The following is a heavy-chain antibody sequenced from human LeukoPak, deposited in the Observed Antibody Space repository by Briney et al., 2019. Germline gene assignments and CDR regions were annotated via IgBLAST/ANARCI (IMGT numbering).Heavy chain of an antibody. CDR3: ARHWSHSVAQFGRSYWFDP. V-gene: IGHV4-31*03. J-gene: IGHJ5*02. D-gene: IGHD2-15*01. CDR1: GGSISSGGYY. CDR2: IHYTGST. Sequence: PSETLSLTCTVSGGSISSGGYYWSWIRQHPGQGLEWIGYIHYTGSTYYNPSLQSRVTISIDTSKNQFSLKVSSVTAADTAVYYCARHWSHSVAQFGRSYWFDPWGQGTLVTVSS.